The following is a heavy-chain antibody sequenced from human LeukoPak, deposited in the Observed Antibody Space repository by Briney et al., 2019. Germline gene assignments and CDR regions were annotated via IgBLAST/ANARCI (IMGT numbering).Heavy chain of an antibody. CDR1: GFTFTSYA. J-gene: IGHJ1*01. D-gene: IGHD2-15*01. CDR2: IRGSDGST. CDR3: AKILGYCSGGSCYVEYFQH. Sequence: GGSLRLSCAASGFTFTSYAMTWVRQAPGKGLEWVSGIRGSDGSTYYADSVKGRFTISRHNFKNTLYLQMNNLRAEDTAVYYCAKILGYCSGGSCYVEYFQHWGQGTLVTVSS. V-gene: IGHV3-23*01.